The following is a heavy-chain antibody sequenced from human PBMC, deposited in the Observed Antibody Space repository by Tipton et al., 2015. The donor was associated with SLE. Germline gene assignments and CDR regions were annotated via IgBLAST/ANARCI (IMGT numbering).Heavy chain of an antibody. J-gene: IGHJ3*02. CDR3: ARYDYSDERAFDI. Sequence: GLVKPSETLSLSCTVSDDSISSYFWSWIRQPPGEGLEWIGSIFYTGSTNYNPSLKSRVTISLDTSKNQFSLKLSSLTAADTAVYYCARYDYSDERAFDIWGQGTMVTVSS. CDR1: DDSISSYF. D-gene: IGHD4-17*01. V-gene: IGHV4-59*01. CDR2: IFYTGST.